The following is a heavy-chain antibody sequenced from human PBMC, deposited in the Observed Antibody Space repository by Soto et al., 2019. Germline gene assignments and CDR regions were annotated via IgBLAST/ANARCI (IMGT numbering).Heavy chain of an antibody. CDR2: INPNSGGT. CDR1: GYTSTGYY. V-gene: IGHV1-2*04. CDR3: AARIAAAGPDAFDI. J-gene: IGHJ3*02. D-gene: IGHD6-13*01. Sequence: ASVKVSCKASGYTSTGYYMHWVRQAPGQGLEWMGWINPNSGGTNYAQKFQGWVTMTRDTSISTAYMELSRLRSDDTAVYYCAARIAAAGPDAFDIWGQGTMVTVSS.